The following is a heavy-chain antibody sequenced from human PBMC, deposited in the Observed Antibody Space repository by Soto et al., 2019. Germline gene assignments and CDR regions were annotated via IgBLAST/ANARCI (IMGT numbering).Heavy chain of an antibody. Sequence: LSLTCAVYGGSFSGYYWSWIRQPPGKGLEWIGEINHSGSTNYNPSLKSRVTISVDTSKNQFSLKLSSVTAADTAVYYCARGLTGGAAADPNNWFDPWGQGTQVTVSS. J-gene: IGHJ5*02. V-gene: IGHV4-34*01. CDR2: INHSGST. CDR1: GGSFSGYY. D-gene: IGHD6-13*01. CDR3: ARGLTGGAAADPNNWFDP.